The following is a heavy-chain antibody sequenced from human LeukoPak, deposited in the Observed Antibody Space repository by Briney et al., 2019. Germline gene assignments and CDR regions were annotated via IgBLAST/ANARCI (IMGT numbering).Heavy chain of an antibody. Sequence: SETLSLTCTVSGGSLSNHYWSWIRQPPGKGLEWIGHIYDSGSTTYNPSLKSRVTMSVDTSKNQFSLNLSSVTAADTAVYYCARGRIGGPKAPFDYWGQGTLVTVSS. CDR1: GGSLSNHY. V-gene: IGHV4-59*11. J-gene: IGHJ4*02. CDR2: IYDSGST. CDR3: ARGRIGGPKAPFDY. D-gene: IGHD3-16*01.